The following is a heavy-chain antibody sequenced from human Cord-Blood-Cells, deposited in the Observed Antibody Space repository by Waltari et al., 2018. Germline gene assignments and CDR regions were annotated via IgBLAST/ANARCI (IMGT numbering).Heavy chain of an antibody. CDR1: GYTFTSYG. Sequence: VQLVQSGAEVKKPGASVQVSCKASGYTFTSYGIRWVRQAPGQGLEWLGWISAYNSNTNYAQKLQGRVTMTTDTSTSTAYMELRSLRSDDTAVYYCAILGYCSGGSCFNFDYWGQGTLVTVSS. CDR2: ISAYNSNT. V-gene: IGHV1-18*01. J-gene: IGHJ4*02. CDR3: AILGYCSGGSCFNFDY. D-gene: IGHD2-15*01.